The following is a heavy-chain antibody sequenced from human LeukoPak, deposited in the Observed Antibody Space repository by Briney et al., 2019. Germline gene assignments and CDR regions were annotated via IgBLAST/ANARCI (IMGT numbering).Heavy chain of an antibody. D-gene: IGHD3-10*01. Sequence: PGGPLRLSCAASGFTFSSYAMSWVRQAPGKGLEWVPAISGSGGSTYYADSVKGRFTISRDNSKNTLYLQMNSLRAEDTAVYYCAAGGSGSYWWFDPWGQGTLVTVSS. CDR1: GFTFSSYA. J-gene: IGHJ5*02. V-gene: IGHV3-23*01. CDR2: ISGSGGST. CDR3: AAGGSGSYWWFDP.